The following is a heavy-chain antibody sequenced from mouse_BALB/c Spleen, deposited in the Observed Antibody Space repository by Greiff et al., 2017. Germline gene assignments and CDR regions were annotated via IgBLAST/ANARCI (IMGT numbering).Heavy chain of an antibody. V-gene: IGHV1-7*01. CDR2: INPSTGYT. CDR3: ARREANWDGFAY. CDR1: GYTFTSYW. J-gene: IGHJ3*01. D-gene: IGHD4-1*01. Sequence: QVQLQQSGAELAKPGASVKMSCKASGYTFTSYWMHWVKQRPGQGLEWIGYINPSTGYTEYNQKFKDKATLPADKSSSTAYMQLSSLTSEDSAVYFCARREANWDGFAYWGQGTLVTVSA.